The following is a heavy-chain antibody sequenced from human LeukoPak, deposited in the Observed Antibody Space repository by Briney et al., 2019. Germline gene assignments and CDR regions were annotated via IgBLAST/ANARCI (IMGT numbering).Heavy chain of an antibody. CDR1: GSTLSSYA. J-gene: IGHJ2*01. CDR3: ARDEDYGGTRLDL. D-gene: IGHD4-23*01. V-gene: IGHV3-64*01. CDR2: ISRNGDST. Sequence: AGRSLRLSCAASGSTLSSYAMHWVRQAPGKGLEYVSAISRNGDSTYYANSVKGRFTISRDNSKNTLYLQMGSLRAEDMAVYYCARDEDYGGTRLDLWGRGTLVTVSS.